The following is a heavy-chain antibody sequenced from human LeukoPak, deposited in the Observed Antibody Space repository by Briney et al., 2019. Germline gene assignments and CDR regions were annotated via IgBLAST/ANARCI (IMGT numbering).Heavy chain of an antibody. D-gene: IGHD6-19*01. V-gene: IGHV3-7*01. CDR3: TRVIVAVPGYFDYFDF. CDR2: INEDGSNK. Sequence: GGSLRLSCTASGFSFSNHYMRWIRQAPGKGLEWVANINEDGSNKWHLGSVKGRFTVSRDNARNSLYLQMNSLRVEDTAVYYCTRVIVAVPGYFDYFDFWGQGVLVTVSS. J-gene: IGHJ4*02. CDR1: GFSFSNHY.